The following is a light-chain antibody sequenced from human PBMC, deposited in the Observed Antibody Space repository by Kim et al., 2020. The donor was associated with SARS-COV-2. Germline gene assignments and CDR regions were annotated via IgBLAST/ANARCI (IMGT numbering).Light chain of an antibody. V-gene: IGKV1-6*01. J-gene: IGKJ5*01. CDR2: GAS. CDR3: LQDYNSPLT. Sequence: AIQMTQSPSSLSASVGDRVTITCRASQDIGNELSWYLQKPGKAPELLIYGASTVQSGVPSRFSGSGFGTDFTLTISSLQPEDFATYFCLQDYNSPLTFGQGTRLEIK. CDR1: QDIGNE.